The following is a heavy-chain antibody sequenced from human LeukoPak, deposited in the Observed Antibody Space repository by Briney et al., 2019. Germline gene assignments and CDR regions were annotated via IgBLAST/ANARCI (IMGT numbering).Heavy chain of an antibody. J-gene: IGHJ5*02. D-gene: IGHD1-26*01. CDR1: GGSISSSYYY. CDR3: AIDGESYFHSYLDP. V-gene: IGHV4-39*07. CDR2: IYYSGST. Sequence: SETLSLTCTVSGGSISSSYYYWGWIRQPPGKGLEWIGSIYYSGSTYYNPSLKSRVTISVDTSKNQFSLKLTSVTAADTALYYCAIDGESYFHSYLDPWGQGTLVTVSS.